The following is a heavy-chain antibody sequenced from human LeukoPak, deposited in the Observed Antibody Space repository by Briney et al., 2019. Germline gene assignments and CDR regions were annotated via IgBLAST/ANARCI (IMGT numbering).Heavy chain of an antibody. CDR2: IYYSGST. Sequence: SETLSLTCTVSGGSISSYYWSWIRQPPGKVLEWIGYIYYSGSTNYNPSLKSRVTISVDTSKSQFSLKLSSVTAADTAVYYCARPVVRRYFQHWGQGTLVTVSS. CDR1: GGSISSYY. CDR3: ARPVVRRYFQH. J-gene: IGHJ1*01. V-gene: IGHV4-59*08. D-gene: IGHD3-10*02.